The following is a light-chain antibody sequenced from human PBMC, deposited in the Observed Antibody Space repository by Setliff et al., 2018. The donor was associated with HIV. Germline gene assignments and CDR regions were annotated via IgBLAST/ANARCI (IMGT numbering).Light chain of an antibody. V-gene: IGLV2-14*02. J-gene: IGLJ1*01. Sequence: SVLTQPASVSGSPGQSITISCTGTSSDVGSYDLVSWYQQHPGKAPKLMIYEGSKRPSGVSNRFSGSRSGNTASLTISGLQVEDEADYYCSSYTTSSTLYVFGPGTKVTVL. CDR3: SSYTTSSTLYV. CDR2: EGS. CDR1: SSDVGSYDL.